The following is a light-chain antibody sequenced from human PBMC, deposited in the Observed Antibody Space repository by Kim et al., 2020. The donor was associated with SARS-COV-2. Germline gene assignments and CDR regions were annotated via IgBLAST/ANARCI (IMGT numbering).Light chain of an antibody. CDR2: GVS. V-gene: IGKV3-15*01. CDR3: HQYNNWPLS. J-gene: IGKJ2*03. Sequence: EIVMTQSPVPLSVSPGERATLSCRASQSVSSNLAWYQQRLGQAPRLLIYGVSTRATGIPARFSGSGSATDFTLTISSLQPEDFAVYFCHQYNNWPLSFGQGTKLEI. CDR1: QSVSSN.